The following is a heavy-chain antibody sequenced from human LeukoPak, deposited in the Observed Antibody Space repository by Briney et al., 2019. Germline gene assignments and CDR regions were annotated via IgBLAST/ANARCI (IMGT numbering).Heavy chain of an antibody. Sequence: VGSLRLSCAASGFTFTTSWMHWVRQAPGKGLVWVSRINSDGSTRNYADSVKGRFTISRDNAKNALYLQMDSLRAEDAAVYYCVRPQDGYNGFDCWGQGTLVTVSS. V-gene: IGHV3-74*01. CDR3: VRPQDGYNGFDC. CDR2: INSDGSTR. D-gene: IGHD5-24*01. CDR1: GFTFTTSW. J-gene: IGHJ4*02.